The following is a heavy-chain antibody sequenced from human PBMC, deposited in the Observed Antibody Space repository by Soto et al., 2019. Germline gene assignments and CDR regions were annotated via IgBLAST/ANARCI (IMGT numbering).Heavy chain of an antibody. D-gene: IGHD5-18*01. J-gene: IGHJ6*03. CDR3: ARESGRGYSYGSYYYYYYMDV. V-gene: IGHV6-1*01. Sequence: QTLSLTCAISGDSVSSNSAAWNWIRQSPSRGLEWLGRTYYRSKWYNDYAVSVKSRITINPDTSKNQFSLQLNSVTPEDTAVYYCARESGRGYSYGSYYYYYYMDVWGKGTTVTVSS. CDR2: TYYRSKWYN. CDR1: GDSVSSNSAA.